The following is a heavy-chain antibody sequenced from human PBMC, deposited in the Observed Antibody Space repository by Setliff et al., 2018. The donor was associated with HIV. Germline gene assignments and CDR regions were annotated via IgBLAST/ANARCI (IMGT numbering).Heavy chain of an antibody. CDR3: ARGPLLAGNGPYYFDY. CDR2: IIPAFGIT. Sequence: SVKVSCKASGGPFSSHGVSWVRQAPGQGLEWMGGIIPAFGITNYAQNFKGRVTIVADESTRTAYMELSGLRSEDTAVYFCARGPLLAGNGPYYFDYWGQGTLVTVSS. CDR1: GGPFSSHG. J-gene: IGHJ4*02. D-gene: IGHD7-27*01. V-gene: IGHV1-69*13.